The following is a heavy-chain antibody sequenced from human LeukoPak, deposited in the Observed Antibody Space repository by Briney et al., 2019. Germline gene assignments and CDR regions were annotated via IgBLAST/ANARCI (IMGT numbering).Heavy chain of an antibody. V-gene: IGHV5-51*01. CDR2: SYPGDSDT. CDR1: GYSFTSYW. Sequence: GESLKISCKGSGYSFTSYWIGWVRQMPGKGLGWMGISYPGDSDTRYSPSFQGQVTISADKSISTAYLQWSSLKASDTAMYYCARPDYYDSSGYPDAFDIWGQGTMVTVSS. J-gene: IGHJ3*02. D-gene: IGHD3-22*01. CDR3: ARPDYYDSSGYPDAFDI.